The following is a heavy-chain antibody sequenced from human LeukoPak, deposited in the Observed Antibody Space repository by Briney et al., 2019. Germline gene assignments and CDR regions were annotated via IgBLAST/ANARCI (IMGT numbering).Heavy chain of an antibody. CDR1: GFTFSTFG. CDR2: TSFDENKK. J-gene: IGHJ4*02. D-gene: IGHD3-10*01. V-gene: IGHV3-33*01. CDR3: ARAGKWLPDDLDY. Sequence: GRSLRLSCTASGFTFSTFGMHWVRQAPGKGLEWVAFTSFDENKKYYTDSVKGRFTISRDNSKNTLYLQLNNLRTEDTAVYYCARAGKWLPDDLDYWGQGTLVTVSS.